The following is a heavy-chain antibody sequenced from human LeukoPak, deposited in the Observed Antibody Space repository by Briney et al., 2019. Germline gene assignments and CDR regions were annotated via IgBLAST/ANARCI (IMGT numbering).Heavy chain of an antibody. CDR3: AREMTGSAVIDY. CDR2: ISSRSSSI. CDR1: GFTFSSYA. Sequence: GGSLRLSCAASGFTFSSYAMSWVRQAPGKGLEWVSYISSRSSSIYYADSVKGRFTISRDNAKNSLYLQMNSLRDEDTAVYYCAREMTGSAVIDYWGQGTLVTVSS. J-gene: IGHJ4*02. V-gene: IGHV3-48*02. D-gene: IGHD2-21*01.